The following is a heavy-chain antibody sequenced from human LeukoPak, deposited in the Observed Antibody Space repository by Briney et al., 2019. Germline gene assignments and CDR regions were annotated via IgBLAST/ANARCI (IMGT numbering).Heavy chain of an antibody. CDR1: GGSISSYY. Sequence: SETLSLTCTVSGGSISSYYWSWIRQPPGKGLEWIGYIYYSGSTNYNPSLKSRVTISVDTSKNQFSLKLSSVTAADTAVYYCARTLPSYDILPWYFDYWGQGTLVTVSS. D-gene: IGHD3-9*01. J-gene: IGHJ4*02. CDR3: ARTLPSYDILPWYFDY. V-gene: IGHV4-59*08. CDR2: IYYSGST.